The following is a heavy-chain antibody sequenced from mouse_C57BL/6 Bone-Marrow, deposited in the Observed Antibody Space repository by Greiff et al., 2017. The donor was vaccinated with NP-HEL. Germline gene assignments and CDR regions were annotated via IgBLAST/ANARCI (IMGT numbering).Heavy chain of an antibody. CDR2: IYPGSGST. Sequence: VKLQQPGAELVKPGASVKMSCKASGYTFTSYWITWVKQRPGQGLEWIGDIYPGSGSTNYNEKFKSKATLTVDTSSSTAYMQLSSLTSEDSAVYYCAREGLGRGYFDVWGTGTTVTVSS. CDR3: AREGLGRGYFDV. CDR1: GYTFTSYW. V-gene: IGHV1-55*01. D-gene: IGHD4-1*01. J-gene: IGHJ1*03.